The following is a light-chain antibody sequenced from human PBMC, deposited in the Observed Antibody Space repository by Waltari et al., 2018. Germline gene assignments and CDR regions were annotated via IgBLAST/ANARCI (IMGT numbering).Light chain of an antibody. CDR1: ETVLTW. Sequence: DIQMTQSPSTLSASVGDSVTITCRASETVLTWLAWYQQKPGKAPKLLIYKASSLESGVPSRFSGSGSGTDFTLTISSLEPEDFAVYYCQQRSNWPPRITFGQGTRLEIK. J-gene: IGKJ5*01. V-gene: IGKV1-5*03. CDR3: QQRSNWPPRIT. CDR2: KAS.